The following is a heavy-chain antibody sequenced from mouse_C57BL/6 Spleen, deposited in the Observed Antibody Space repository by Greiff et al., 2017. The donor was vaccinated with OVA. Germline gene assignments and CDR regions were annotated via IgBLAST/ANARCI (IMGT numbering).Heavy chain of an antibody. J-gene: IGHJ3*01. CDR1: GFSLTSYG. V-gene: IGHV2-6*01. D-gene: IGHD6-1*01. Sequence: VQLQQSGPGLVAPSQSLSITCTVSGFSLTSYGVDWVRQSPGKGLEWLGVIWGVGSTNYNSALKSRLSISKDNSKSQVFLNMNSLQADDTAMYYCATPLGECPWFAYWGQGALVTVSA. CDR3: ATPLGECPWFAY. CDR2: IWGVGST.